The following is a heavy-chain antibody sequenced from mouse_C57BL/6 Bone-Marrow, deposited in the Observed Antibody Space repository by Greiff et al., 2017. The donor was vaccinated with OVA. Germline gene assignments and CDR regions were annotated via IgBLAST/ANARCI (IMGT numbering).Heavy chain of an antibody. CDR1: GFSFNTYA. J-gene: IGHJ1*03. CDR2: IRSKSNNYAT. V-gene: IGHV10-1*01. Sequence: EVQLQESGGGLVQPKGSLKLSCAASGFSFNTYAMNWVRQAPGKGLEWVARIRSKSNNYATYYAVSVKDRFTISRDDSESMLYLKMKSLKTEDTAMYYCVRHDGYLWYFDVWGTGTTVTVSS. D-gene: IGHD2-3*01. CDR3: VRHDGYLWYFDV.